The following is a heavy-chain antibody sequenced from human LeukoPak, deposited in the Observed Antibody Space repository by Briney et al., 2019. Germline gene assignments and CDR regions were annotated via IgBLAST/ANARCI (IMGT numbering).Heavy chain of an antibody. J-gene: IGHJ4*02. CDR2: IKQDGSEK. CDR1: GFISSSYW. Sequence: GGSLRLPCAASGFISSSYWMSWVRQAPGKGLEWVANIKQDGSEKYYVDSVKGRFTISRDNAKNSLYLQMNSLRGEDTAVYYCARSTHYYDSSGYFYFDYWGQGTLVTVSS. V-gene: IGHV3-7*01. D-gene: IGHD3-22*01. CDR3: ARSTHYYDSSGYFYFDY.